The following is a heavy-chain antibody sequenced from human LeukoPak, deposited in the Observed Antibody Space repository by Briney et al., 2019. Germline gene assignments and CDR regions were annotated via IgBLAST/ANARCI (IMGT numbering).Heavy chain of an antibody. D-gene: IGHD5-24*01. V-gene: IGHV1-2*02. J-gene: IGHJ4*02. CDR1: GYTFTGYY. CDR3: ARSGPRDGYNRAIGY. CDR2: INPNGGGT. Sequence: GASVKVSCKASGYTFTGYYMHWVRQAPGQGLEWVGWINPNGGGTNYAQKFQGRVTMTRDTSISTAYMELSRLRSDDTAVYYCARSGPRDGYNRAIGYWGQGTLVTVSS.